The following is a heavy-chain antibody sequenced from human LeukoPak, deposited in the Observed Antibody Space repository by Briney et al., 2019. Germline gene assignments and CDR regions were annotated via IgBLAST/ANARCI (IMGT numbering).Heavy chain of an antibody. D-gene: IGHD1-26*01. V-gene: IGHV3-30*03. CDR2: ISYDGSNT. Sequence: GGSLRPSCAASGFTFSSYSMNWVRQAPGKGLEWVTIISYDGSNTYYADSVKGRFTISRDNSKNMLFLQMNSLRVEDTADYYCARHPGDFTGIVNYYYMDVWGKGTAVTVSS. J-gene: IGHJ6*03. CDR3: ARHPGDFTGIVNYYYMDV. CDR1: GFTFSSYS.